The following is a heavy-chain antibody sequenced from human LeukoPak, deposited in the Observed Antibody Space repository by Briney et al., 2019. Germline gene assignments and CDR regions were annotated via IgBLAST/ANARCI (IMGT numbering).Heavy chain of an antibody. CDR3: ARVSNYHFDS. Sequence: GGSLRLSCAASGFTFSSYGIHWVRQAPGKGLEWVAVIWYDGSNKYYADSVKGRFTISRDNSKNTLYLQMNSLRDADTAVYYCARVSNYHFDSWGQGILITVSS. CDR2: IWYDGSNK. CDR1: GFTFSSYG. D-gene: IGHD4-11*01. J-gene: IGHJ4*02. V-gene: IGHV3-33*01.